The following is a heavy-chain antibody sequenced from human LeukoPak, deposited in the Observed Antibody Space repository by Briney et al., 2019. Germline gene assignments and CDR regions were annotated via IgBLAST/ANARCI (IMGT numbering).Heavy chain of an antibody. CDR3: AKENELTTGPCGDDGMDV. D-gene: IGHD1-1*01. Sequence: PGGSLRLSCAASGFTFSSYSMNWVRQAPGKRLEWVSSISGSGGGTYYADSVKGRFTISRDNSKNTLYLQMNSLRAEDTAVYYCAKENELTTGPCGDDGMDVWGQGTTVTVSS. J-gene: IGHJ6*02. V-gene: IGHV3-23*01. CDR1: GFTFSSYS. CDR2: ISGSGGGT.